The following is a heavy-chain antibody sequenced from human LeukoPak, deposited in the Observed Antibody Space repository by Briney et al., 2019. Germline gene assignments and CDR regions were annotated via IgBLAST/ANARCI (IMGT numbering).Heavy chain of an antibody. CDR3: TSIPLGGGSGMKKGFDP. J-gene: IGHJ5*02. CDR1: GFTFGDYA. D-gene: IGHD3-10*01. V-gene: IGHV3-49*04. CDR2: IRSKAYGGTT. Sequence: PGGSLRLSCTASGFTFGDYAMSWVRQAPGKGLEWVGFIRSKAYGGTTEYAASVKGRSTISRDDSKSIAYLQMNSLKTEDTAVYYCTSIPLGGGSGMKKGFDPWGQGTLVTVSS.